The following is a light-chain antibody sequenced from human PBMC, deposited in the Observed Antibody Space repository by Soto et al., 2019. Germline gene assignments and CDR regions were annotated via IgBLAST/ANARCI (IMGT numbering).Light chain of an antibody. CDR3: VAWDDSLNGWV. CDR1: SSNIGSNT. CDR2: SNN. Sequence: QSVLTQPPSASGTPGQRVTISCSGSSSNIGSNTVSWYQQLPGTAPKLLIYSNNQGPSGVPDRFSGSKSGTSASLAISGLQSEDEADYYCVAWDDSLNGWVFGGGTKLTVL. V-gene: IGLV1-44*01. J-gene: IGLJ3*02.